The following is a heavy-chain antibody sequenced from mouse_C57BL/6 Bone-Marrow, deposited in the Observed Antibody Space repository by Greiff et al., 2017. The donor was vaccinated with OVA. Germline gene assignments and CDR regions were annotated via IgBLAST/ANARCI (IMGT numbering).Heavy chain of an antibody. D-gene: IGHD2-4*01. V-gene: IGHV1-82*01. J-gene: IGHJ4*01. Sequence: QVQLKQSGPELVKPGASVKISCKASGYAFSSSWMNWVKQRPGKGLEWIGRIYPGDGDTNYNGKFKGKATLTADKSSSTAYMQLSSLTSEDSAVYFCARIGDYDLYYAMDYWGQGTSVTVSS. CDR1: GYAFSSSW. CDR2: IYPGDGDT. CDR3: ARIGDYDLYYAMDY.